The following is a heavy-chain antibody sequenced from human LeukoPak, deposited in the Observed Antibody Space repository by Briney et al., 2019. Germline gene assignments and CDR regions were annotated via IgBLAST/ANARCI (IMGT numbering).Heavy chain of an antibody. CDR1: GFTFSDHY. CDR2: SRNKAKSYTT. D-gene: IGHD4-23*01. Sequence: PGGSLRLSCAASGFTFSDHYMDWVRQAPGKGLEWVARSRNKAKSYTTEYAASVKGSFTISRDDSKNSLYLQMNSLKTEDTAVYYCTRSVADWGQGTLVTVSS. V-gene: IGHV3-72*01. J-gene: IGHJ4*02. CDR3: TRSVAD.